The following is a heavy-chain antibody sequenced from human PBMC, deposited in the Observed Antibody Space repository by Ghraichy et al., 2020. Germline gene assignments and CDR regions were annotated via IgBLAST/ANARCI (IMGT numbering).Heavy chain of an antibody. J-gene: IGHJ6*02. Sequence: LSLTCAASGFNFGNSDLNWVRQAPGKGLEWVSYIARSISTMYYADSAKGRFTISRDDAKNSLFLEMNSLTADDTAVYYCARGWNMDVWGQGTTVTVSS. V-gene: IGHV3-48*01. CDR1: GFNFGNSD. CDR3: ARGWNMDV. CDR2: IARSISTM. D-gene: IGHD1-1*01.